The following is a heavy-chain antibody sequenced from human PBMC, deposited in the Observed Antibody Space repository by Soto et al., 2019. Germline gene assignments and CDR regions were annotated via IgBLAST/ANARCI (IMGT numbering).Heavy chain of an antibody. Sequence: TLSHTCSVSGGSISSGGYYWSWIRQLPGKDLEWIGYIYHSGNTYYNSSLKSRLTISVDTSKNQFSLKLTSVTAADTAVYYCARVGISSSDAFDIWGQGTMVTVSS. J-gene: IGHJ3*02. D-gene: IGHD6-6*01. CDR1: GGSISSGGYY. CDR2: IYHSGNT. CDR3: ARVGISSSDAFDI. V-gene: IGHV4-31*03.